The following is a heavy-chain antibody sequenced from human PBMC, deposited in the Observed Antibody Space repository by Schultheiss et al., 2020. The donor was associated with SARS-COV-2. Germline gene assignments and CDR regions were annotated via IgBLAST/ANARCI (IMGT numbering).Heavy chain of an antibody. D-gene: IGHD3-22*01. V-gene: IGHV1-2*02. CDR3: AREYDSSGYYSGYFDY. CDR2: INPNSGGT. Sequence: ASVKVSCKASGYTFTGYYMHWVRQAPGQGLEWMGWINPNSGGTNYAQKFQGRVTMTRDTSTSTAYMELRSLRSDDTAVYYCAREYDSSGYYSGYFDYWGQGTLVTVSS. CDR1: GYTFTGYY. J-gene: IGHJ4*02.